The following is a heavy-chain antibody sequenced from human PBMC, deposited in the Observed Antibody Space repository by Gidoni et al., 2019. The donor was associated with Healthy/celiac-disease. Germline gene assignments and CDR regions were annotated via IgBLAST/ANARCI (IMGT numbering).Heavy chain of an antibody. J-gene: IGHJ5*02. V-gene: IGHV1-69*01. Sequence: QVQLVQSGAEVKKPGSSVKVSCKASGGTFSSYAISWVRQAPGQGLEWMGGIIPIFGTANYAQKFQGRVTITADESTSTAYMELSSLRSEDTAVYYCARERIVVVVAATTGYWFDPWGQGTLVTVSS. D-gene: IGHD2-15*01. CDR3: ARERIVVVVAATTGYWFDP. CDR1: GGTFSSYA. CDR2: IIPIFGTA.